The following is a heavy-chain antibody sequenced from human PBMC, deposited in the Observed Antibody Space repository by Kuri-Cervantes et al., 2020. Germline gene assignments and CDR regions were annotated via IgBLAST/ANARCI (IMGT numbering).Heavy chain of an antibody. Sequence: GGSLRLSCAVSGFTFDDYGMSWVRQAPGKGLEWVSGINWNGGSTGYADAVKGRFTISRDNAKNSLYLQMNSLRAEDTAVYYCARVKWFGEYAFDIWGQGTMVTVSS. V-gene: IGHV3-20*04. CDR2: INWNGGST. CDR1: GFTFDDYG. CDR3: ARVKWFGEYAFDI. D-gene: IGHD3-10*01. J-gene: IGHJ3*02.